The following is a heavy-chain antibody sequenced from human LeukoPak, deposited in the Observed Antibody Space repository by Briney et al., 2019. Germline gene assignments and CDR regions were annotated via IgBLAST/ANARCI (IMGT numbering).Heavy chain of an antibody. V-gene: IGHV4-34*01. Sequence: SETLSLTCAVYGGSFSGYYWGWIRQPPGKGLEWIGEINHSGSTNYNPSLKSRVTISVDTSKNQFSLKLSSVTAADTAVYYCARGRLRLQPLDYWGQGTLVTVSS. J-gene: IGHJ4*02. CDR2: INHSGST. CDR1: GGSFSGYY. D-gene: IGHD4-11*01. CDR3: ARGRLRLQPLDY.